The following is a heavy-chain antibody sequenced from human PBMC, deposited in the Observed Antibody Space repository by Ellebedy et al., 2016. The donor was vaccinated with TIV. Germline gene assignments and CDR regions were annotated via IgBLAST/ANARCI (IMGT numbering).Heavy chain of an antibody. D-gene: IGHD1-14*01. J-gene: IGHJ5*02. Sequence: GGSLRLXCATSGFIFTSFDLSWVRQVPGKRLEWVSIITGGSNPHYADSVKGRFTISRDNSKRMVYLQMDSLRADDTAMYYCTTYGTRSLSGASNWFNAWGQGALVTVSS. CDR3: TTYGTRSLSGASNWFNA. CDR2: ITGGSNP. V-gene: IGHV3-23*01. CDR1: GFIFTSFD.